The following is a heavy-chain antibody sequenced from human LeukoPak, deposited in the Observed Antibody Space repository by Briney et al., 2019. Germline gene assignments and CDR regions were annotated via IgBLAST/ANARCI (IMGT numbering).Heavy chain of an antibody. CDR1: GFTFSNYW. Sequence: GGSLRLSCAASGFTFSNYWMSWVRQAAGKGLEWLANIKPDGSEKYYVDSVKGRFSISRDNVRNALYLQMNSLRVGDTALYYCARGDFWSGDYTDAFDVWGQGAMVTVSS. J-gene: IGHJ3*01. CDR2: IKPDGSEK. CDR3: ARGDFWSGDYTDAFDV. V-gene: IGHV3-7*04. D-gene: IGHD3-3*01.